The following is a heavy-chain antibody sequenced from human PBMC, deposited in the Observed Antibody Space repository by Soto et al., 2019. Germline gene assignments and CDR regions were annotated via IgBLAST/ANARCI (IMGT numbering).Heavy chain of an antibody. CDR1: GGPFKSGSYS. D-gene: IGHD3-3*01. J-gene: IGHJ4*02. V-gene: IGHV4-61*01. Sequence: QVQLQDSGPGRVKPSETLSLTCPVSGGPFKSGSYSWSWIRRPPGKGLEWIGYVYHTGRTSYNPSLRSRVSISRNTSKNQFSLNLDSVTAADTAVYFCARDFAYFDSWGQGTLVPVSS. CDR2: VYHTGRT. CDR3: ARDFAYFDS.